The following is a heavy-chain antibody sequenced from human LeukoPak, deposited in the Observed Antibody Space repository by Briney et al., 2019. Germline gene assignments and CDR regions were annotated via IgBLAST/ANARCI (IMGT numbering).Heavy chain of an antibody. Sequence: GESLKISCKGSGYSFTSYWIGWVRQMPGKGLEWMGIIYPGDSDTRYSLPFQGQVTISADKSISAAYLQWSSLKASDTAMYYCARSWVTGYGTVLDYWGQGTLVSVSS. CDR2: IYPGDSDT. V-gene: IGHV5-51*01. CDR3: ARSWVTGYGTVLDY. J-gene: IGHJ4*02. CDR1: GYSFTSYW. D-gene: IGHD2-21*02.